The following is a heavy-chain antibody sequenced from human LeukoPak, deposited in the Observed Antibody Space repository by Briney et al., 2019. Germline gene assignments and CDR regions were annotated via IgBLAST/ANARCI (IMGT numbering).Heavy chain of an antibody. D-gene: IGHD6-6*01. Sequence: GSLRLPFAASGFTFRGYEMNRVRQAPGKGLEWVSCISSSGSTIYYADSVEGRFTISRDNAKNSLYLQMNSLRAEDTAVYYCALWKYGNSPLDFWGQGTLVTVSS. CDR2: ISSSGSTI. CDR3: ALWKYGNSPLDF. V-gene: IGHV3-48*03. J-gene: IGHJ4*02. CDR1: GFTFRGYE.